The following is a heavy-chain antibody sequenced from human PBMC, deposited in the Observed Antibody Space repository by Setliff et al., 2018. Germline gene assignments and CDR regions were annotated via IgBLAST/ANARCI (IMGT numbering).Heavy chain of an antibody. D-gene: IGHD6-6*01. CDR3: ARDLYSSSSGGFYYYYYYMDV. CDR1: GGSISSGSYY. CDR2: IYSSGST. V-gene: IGHV4-61*09. J-gene: IGHJ6*03. Sequence: KPSETLSLTCTVSGGSISSGSYYWSWIRQLAGKGLEWIGHIYSSGSTNYNPSLKSRVTISVDRSKNQFSLKLSSVIAADTAVCYCARDLYSSSSGGFYYYYYYMDVWGKGTTVTVSS.